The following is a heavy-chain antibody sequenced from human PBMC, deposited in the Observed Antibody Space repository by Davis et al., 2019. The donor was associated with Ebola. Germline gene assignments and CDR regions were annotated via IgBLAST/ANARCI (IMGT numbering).Heavy chain of an antibody. CDR3: ARGTIRYSGSYSLYYYYGMDV. CDR1: GYTFTSYG. CDR2: ISAYNGNT. Sequence: ASVKVSCKASGYTFTSYGISWVRQAPGQGLEWMGWISAYNGNTNYAQKLQGRVTMTTDTSTSTAYMELRSLRSDDTAVYYCARGTIRYSGSYSLYYYYGMDVWGQGTTVTVSS. J-gene: IGHJ6*02. D-gene: IGHD1-26*01. V-gene: IGHV1-18*01.